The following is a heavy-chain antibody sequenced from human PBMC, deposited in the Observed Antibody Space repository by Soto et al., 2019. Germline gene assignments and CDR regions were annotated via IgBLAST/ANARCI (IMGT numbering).Heavy chain of an antibody. CDR1: GFTFSSYA. J-gene: IGHJ5*02. V-gene: IGHV3-23*01. CDR2: ISGSGGST. Sequence: EVQLLESGGGLVQPGGSLRLSCAASGFTFSSYAMSWVRQAPGKGLEWVSAISGSGGSTYYADSVKGRFTISRDNPKNTLYLQMNSLRAEDTAVYYCAKDRAKGSGSYSSWGQGTLVTVSS. D-gene: IGHD3-10*01. CDR3: AKDRAKGSGSYSS.